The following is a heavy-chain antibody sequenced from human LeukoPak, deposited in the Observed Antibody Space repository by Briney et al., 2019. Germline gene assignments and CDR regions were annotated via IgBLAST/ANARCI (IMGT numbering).Heavy chain of an antibody. CDR1: GGSFSDYY. Sequence: KPSETLSLTCAVYGGSFSDYYWSWIRQPPGKGLEWIGEINHSGSTNYNPSLKSRVTISVDTSKNQFSLKLSSVTAADTAVYYCARGRGYSGYDSPQDDYWGQGTLVTVSS. V-gene: IGHV4-34*01. D-gene: IGHD5-12*01. CDR2: INHSGST. J-gene: IGHJ4*02. CDR3: ARGRGYSGYDSPQDDY.